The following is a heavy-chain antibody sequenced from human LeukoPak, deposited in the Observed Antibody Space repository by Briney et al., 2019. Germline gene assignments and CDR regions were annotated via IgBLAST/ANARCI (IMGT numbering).Heavy chain of an antibody. CDR1: GFTFSNYW. V-gene: IGHV3-74*01. CDR3: ARDPFYGDADLDS. D-gene: IGHD4-17*01. CDR2: IKSDGTNT. J-gene: IGHJ4*02. Sequence: GGSLRLSCAASGFTFSNYWMHWVRQAPGKGLVWVARIKSDGTNTSYADSVKGRFTTSRDNAKNTLYLQMNSLRAEDTAVYYCARDPFYGDADLDSWGQGTLVTVSS.